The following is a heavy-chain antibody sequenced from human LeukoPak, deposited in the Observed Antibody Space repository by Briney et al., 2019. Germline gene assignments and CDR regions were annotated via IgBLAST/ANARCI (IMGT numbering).Heavy chain of an antibody. D-gene: IGHD6-13*01. Sequence: GESLKISWKGSGYSFTNYWIGWVRQMPAKGLAWMGIIYPGDSDTRYSPSFQGQVTISADKSISTAYVQWSSLKASDTAMYYCARRDSSSKHFDYWGQGTLVTVSS. CDR3: ARRDSSSKHFDY. CDR2: IYPGDSDT. CDR1: GYSFTNYW. V-gene: IGHV5-51*01. J-gene: IGHJ4*02.